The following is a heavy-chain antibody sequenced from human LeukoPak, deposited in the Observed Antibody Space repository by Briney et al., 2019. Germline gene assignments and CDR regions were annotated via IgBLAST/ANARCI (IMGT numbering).Heavy chain of an antibody. CDR3: ARDRVGGDLTGVSLY. D-gene: IGHD4-17*01. J-gene: IGHJ4*01. Sequence: ASVKVSCKASGYPFDNFGLTWVRQAPGQGLEWMGWISAYNGNTHYAQKFRGRLTLTTKTSTSTAYLELRSLKSDDTAVYYCARDRVGGDLTGVSLYWGQGTLVTVSS. CDR1: GYPFDNFG. CDR2: ISAYNGNT. V-gene: IGHV1-18*01.